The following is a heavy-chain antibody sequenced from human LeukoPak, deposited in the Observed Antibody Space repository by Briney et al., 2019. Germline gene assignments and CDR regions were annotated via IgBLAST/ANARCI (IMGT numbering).Heavy chain of an antibody. J-gene: IGHJ4*02. Sequence: GRSLRLSCAASGFTFSRHAVHWVRQAPGKGLEWVSSITASSTAIYSADSVKGRFTISRDNAKNFLYLQMNSLRAEDTAVYYCARTYYDILTGYNPYFDYWGQGILVTVSS. D-gene: IGHD3-9*01. CDR3: ARTYYDILTGYNPYFDY. CDR1: GFTFSRHA. CDR2: ITASSTAI. V-gene: IGHV3-21*01.